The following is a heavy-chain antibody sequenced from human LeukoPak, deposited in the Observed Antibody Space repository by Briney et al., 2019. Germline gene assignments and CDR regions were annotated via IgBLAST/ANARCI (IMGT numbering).Heavy chain of an antibody. V-gene: IGHV3-21*01. CDR3: ARGGYSSSLYYYYGMDV. Sequence: PGGSLRLSCAASGFTFSSYSMNWVRQAPGKGLEWVSSISSSSSYIYYADSVKGRFTISRDNAKNSLYLQMNSLRAEDTAVYYCARGGYSSSLYYYYGMDVWGQGTTVTVSS. CDR2: ISSSSSYI. D-gene: IGHD6-13*01. J-gene: IGHJ6*02. CDR1: GFTFSSYS.